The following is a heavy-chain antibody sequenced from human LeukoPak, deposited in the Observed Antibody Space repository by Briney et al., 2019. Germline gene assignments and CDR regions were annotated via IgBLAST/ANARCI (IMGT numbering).Heavy chain of an antibody. CDR1: GFTFSDYY. J-gene: IGHJ4*02. D-gene: IGHD1-26*01. Sequence: GGSLRLSCAASGFTFSDYYMSWIRQAPGRGLEWVSYISSSGTTIYYADSVKGRFTISRDNAKNSLYLQMNSLRAEDTAVYYCARRRDSGSLQHFDYWGQGTLVTVSS. V-gene: IGHV3-11*01. CDR2: ISSSGTTI. CDR3: ARRRDSGSLQHFDY.